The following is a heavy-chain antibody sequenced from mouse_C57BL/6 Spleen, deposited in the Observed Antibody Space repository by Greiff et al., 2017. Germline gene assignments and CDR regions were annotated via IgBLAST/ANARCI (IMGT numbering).Heavy chain of an antibody. J-gene: IGHJ3*01. CDR1: GYTFTNYW. Sequence: VQRVESGAELVRPGTSVKMSCKASGYTFTNYWIGWAKQRPGHGLEWIGDIYPGGGYTNYNEKFKGKATLTADKYSSSAYMQFSSLTSEDSAIYYCARSGDYYYDGGFAYWGQGTLVTVSA. CDR2: IYPGGGYT. V-gene: IGHV1-63*01. D-gene: IGHD2-4*01. CDR3: ARSGDYYYDGGFAY.